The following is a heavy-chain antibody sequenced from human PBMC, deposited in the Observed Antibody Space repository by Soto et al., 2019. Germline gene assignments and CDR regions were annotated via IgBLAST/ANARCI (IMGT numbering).Heavy chain of an antibody. CDR3: ARSRDYDYYYYGMDV. CDR1: GNSFTSYW. CDR2: IDPSDSYT. J-gene: IGHJ6*02. V-gene: IGHV5-10-1*01. D-gene: IGHD4-17*01. Sequence: PXESLKVSCQCSGNSFTSYWISLVLQMSGKGLEWMGRIDPSDSYTNYSPSFQGHVTISADKSISTAYLQWSSLKASDTAMYYCARSRDYDYYYYGMDVWGQGTTVTVSS.